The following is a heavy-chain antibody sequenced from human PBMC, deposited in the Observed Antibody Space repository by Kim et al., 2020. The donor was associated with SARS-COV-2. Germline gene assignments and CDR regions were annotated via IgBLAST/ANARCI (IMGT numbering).Heavy chain of an antibody. CDR3: ASLRNYYDSSGYNGRDY. Sequence: VKGPLTISRDNAKNSLYLQMNSLRDEDTAVYYCASLRNYYDSSGYNGRDYWGQGTLVTVSS. J-gene: IGHJ4*02. V-gene: IGHV3-48*02. D-gene: IGHD3-22*01.